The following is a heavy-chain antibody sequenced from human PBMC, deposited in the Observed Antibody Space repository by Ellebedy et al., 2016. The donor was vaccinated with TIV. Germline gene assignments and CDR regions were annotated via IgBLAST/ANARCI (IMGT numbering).Heavy chain of an antibody. CDR2: ISSNGGST. CDR1: GFTFSSYT. J-gene: IGHJ4*02. CDR3: ARGNEIPGPEPLDN. V-gene: IGHV3-64*04. Sequence: GGSLRLSCSASGFTFSSYTMHWVRQAPGKGLEYVSGISSNGGSTYYADSVKGRFTISRDNSKNTLYLQMNNLRAEDTALYYCARGNEIPGPEPLDNWGQGTLVTVSS. D-gene: IGHD1-14*01.